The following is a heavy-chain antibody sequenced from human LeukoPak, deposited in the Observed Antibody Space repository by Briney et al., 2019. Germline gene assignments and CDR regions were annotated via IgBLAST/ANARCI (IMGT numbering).Heavy chain of an antibody. Sequence: GGSLRLSCVASGFTFSSFAMSWVRQAPGKGLEWVATVPGTGATTIFYADSVKGRFTISRDNSKNTLYLQMNSLGADDTAVYYCPKGGGSWFGSWGQGTLVTVSS. J-gene: IGHJ5*01. CDR1: GFTFSSFA. V-gene: IGHV3-23*01. D-gene: IGHD1-26*01. CDR3: PKGGGSWFGS. CDR2: VPGTGATTI.